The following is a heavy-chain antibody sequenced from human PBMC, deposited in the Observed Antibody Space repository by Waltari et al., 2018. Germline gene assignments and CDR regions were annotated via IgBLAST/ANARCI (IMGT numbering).Heavy chain of an antibody. J-gene: IGHJ4*02. D-gene: IGHD1-26*01. CDR3: ARDPGPIVGAPDY. CDR2: INPKNGDT. V-gene: IGHV1-2*02. Sequence: QVQLVQSGTAVKKPGASVKVSCQASGYSFTDYHLHWVRQTPGQGLGRLGWINPKNGDTGYAQNFLGRVTMTRDTSINTVYMDLSGLRSDDTAVFYCARDPGPIVGAPDYWGQGTLVTVSS. CDR1: GYSFTDYH.